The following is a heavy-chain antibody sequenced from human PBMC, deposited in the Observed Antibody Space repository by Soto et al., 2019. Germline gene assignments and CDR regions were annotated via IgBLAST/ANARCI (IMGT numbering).Heavy chain of an antibody. D-gene: IGHD2-2*01. Sequence: GGSLRLSCAASGFTFSSYAMSWVRQAPGKGLEWVSAISGSGGSTYYADSVKGRFTISRDNSKNTLYLQMNSLRAEDTAVYYCAKVTCSSTSCPPDDYWGQGTLVTVSS. CDR1: GFTFSSYA. J-gene: IGHJ4*02. V-gene: IGHV3-23*01. CDR2: ISGSGGST. CDR3: AKVTCSSTSCPPDDY.